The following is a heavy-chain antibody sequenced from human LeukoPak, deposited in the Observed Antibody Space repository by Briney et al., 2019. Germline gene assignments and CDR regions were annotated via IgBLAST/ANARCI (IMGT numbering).Heavy chain of an antibody. Sequence: PSVKVSCKVSGYTLTELSMHWVRQAPGKGLEWMGGFDPEDGETIYAQKFQGRVTMTEDTSTDTAYMELSSLRSEDTAVYYCATEGRDGYNFDYWGQGTLVTVSS. D-gene: IGHD5-24*01. V-gene: IGHV1-24*01. CDR3: ATEGRDGYNFDY. J-gene: IGHJ4*02. CDR2: FDPEDGET. CDR1: GYTLTELS.